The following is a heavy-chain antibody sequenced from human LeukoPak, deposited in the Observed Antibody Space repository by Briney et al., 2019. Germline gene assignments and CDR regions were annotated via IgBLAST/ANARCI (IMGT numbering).Heavy chain of an antibody. CDR3: AKDMRENYSYYMDV. Sequence: PGGSLRLSCAASGFTVSSNYMSWVRQAPGKGLEWVSLIYSGGSTYYADSVKGRFTISRDNSKNSLYLQMNSLRAEDTALYYCAKDMRENYSYYMDVWGKGTTVTVSS. V-gene: IGHV3-53*05. CDR2: IYSGGST. J-gene: IGHJ6*03. CDR1: GFTVSSNY. D-gene: IGHD3-16*01.